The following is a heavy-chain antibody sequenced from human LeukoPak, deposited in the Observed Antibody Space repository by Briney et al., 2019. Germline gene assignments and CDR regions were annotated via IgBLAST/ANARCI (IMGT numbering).Heavy chain of an antibody. Sequence: PSETLSLTCTVSGGSVSSGSYYWSWIRQPPGKGLEWIGYIYYSGSTNYNPSLKSRVTISVDTSKNQFSLKLSSVTAADTAVYYCAREPRGPATIFKYFDYWGQGTLVTVSS. J-gene: IGHJ4*02. CDR1: GGSVSSGSYY. D-gene: IGHD2-2*02. CDR3: AREPRGPATIFKYFDY. CDR2: IYYSGST. V-gene: IGHV4-61*01.